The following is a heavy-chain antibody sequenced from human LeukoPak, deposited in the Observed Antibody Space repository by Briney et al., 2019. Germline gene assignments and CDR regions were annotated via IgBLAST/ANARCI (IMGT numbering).Heavy chain of an antibody. CDR1: GFPFSSYS. CDR2: ISSSSSYI. CDR3: ARDLYDILTGYPGY. V-gene: IGHV3-21*01. Sequence: GGSLRLSCAASGFPFSSYSMNWVRQAPGKGLEWVSSISSSSSYIYYADPVKGRFTISRDNAKNSLYLQMNGLRAEDTAVYYCARDLYDILTGYPGYWGQGTLVTVSS. D-gene: IGHD3-9*01. J-gene: IGHJ4*02.